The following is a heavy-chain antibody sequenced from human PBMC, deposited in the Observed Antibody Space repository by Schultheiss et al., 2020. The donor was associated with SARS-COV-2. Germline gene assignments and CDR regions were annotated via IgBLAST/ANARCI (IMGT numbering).Heavy chain of an antibody. D-gene: IGHD1-26*01. V-gene: IGHV4-59*06. CDR3: ARLTRDLMYSGSYYFQMGPIDP. Sequence: SETLSLTCTVSGGSISSYYWSWIRQPPGKGLEWIGYIYYSGSTYYNPSLKSRVTISVDTSKNQFSLKLSSVTAADTAMYYCARLTRDLMYSGSYYFQMGPIDPWGQGTLVTVSS. CDR2: IYYSGST. J-gene: IGHJ5*02. CDR1: GGSISSYY.